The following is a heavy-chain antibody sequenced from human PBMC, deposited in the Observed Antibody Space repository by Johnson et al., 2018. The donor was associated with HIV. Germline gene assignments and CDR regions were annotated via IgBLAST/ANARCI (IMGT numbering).Heavy chain of an antibody. Sequence: QVQLVESGGGVVQPGRSLRLSCAATGFTFNSYAMHWVRQAPGKGLEWVAVISYDGINKYYADSVKGRFTISSDNSKKTLYLQMNSLRPEDTAVYYCAREGPYWAFDIWGQGTMVTVSS. V-gene: IGHV3-30-3*01. J-gene: IGHJ3*02. CDR1: GFTFNSYA. D-gene: IGHD2-15*01. CDR3: AREGPYWAFDI. CDR2: ISYDGINK.